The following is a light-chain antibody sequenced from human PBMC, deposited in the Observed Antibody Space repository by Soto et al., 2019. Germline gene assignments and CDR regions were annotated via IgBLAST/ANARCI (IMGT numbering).Light chain of an antibody. Sequence: EIVLTQSPGTLSLSPGESATLSCRASQSISSSFFAWYQHKPGQAPRLLIYGTSNRATGIPDRFSGSGSGTELTLTISRLEPEDFAVYSCQQYGSSPFTFGPGTKVDIK. CDR1: QSISSSF. V-gene: IGKV3-20*01. CDR2: GTS. J-gene: IGKJ3*01. CDR3: QQYGSSPFT.